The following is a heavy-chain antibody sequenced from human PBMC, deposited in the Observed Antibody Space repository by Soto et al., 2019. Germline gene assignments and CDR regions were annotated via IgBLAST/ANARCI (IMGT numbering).Heavy chain of an antibody. D-gene: IGHD6-6*01. CDR2: IKSKAGGGTT. J-gene: IGHJ4*02. CDR3: TTTTTHSSSSRY. V-gene: IGHV3-15*01. CDR1: GVTLSNAW. Sequence: VQLMESGGGLVKPGGSLRLSCAASGVTLSNAWMSWVRQAPGKGLEWVGRIKSKAGGGTTDYAAPVKGRFTISRDDSKNTLYLQMNSLKTEDTAVYYCTTTTTHSSSSRYWGQGTLVTVSS.